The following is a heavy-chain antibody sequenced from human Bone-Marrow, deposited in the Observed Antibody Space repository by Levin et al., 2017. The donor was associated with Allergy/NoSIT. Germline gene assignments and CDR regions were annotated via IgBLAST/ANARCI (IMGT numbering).Heavy chain of an antibody. J-gene: IGHJ4*02. Sequence: PGGSLRLSCSASGFTFSRYTMHWVRQAPGKGLEYVSAISSNGGNRYYADSVKGRFTISRDNSKNTLYLQMSSLRPEDTAIYYCVKVDVQDSATITAPYDYWGQGTLVTVSS. CDR2: ISSNGGNR. D-gene: IGHD5-12*01. CDR3: VKVDVQDSATITAPYDY. V-gene: IGHV3-64D*06. CDR1: GFTFSRYT.